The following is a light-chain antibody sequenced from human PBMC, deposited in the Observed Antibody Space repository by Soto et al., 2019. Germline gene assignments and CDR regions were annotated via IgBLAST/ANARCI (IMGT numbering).Light chain of an antibody. J-gene: IGKJ1*01. Sequence: DIQMTQSPSSLSASVGDIVTITCRASRTIISYLNCYQQKPGKAPNLLIYAASNLQGGVPSRFSGSGSGTDFTLTISSLHSDDFATYYCQHYSSVWAFGQGTKVDIK. CDR2: AAS. CDR1: RTIISY. CDR3: QHYSSVWA. V-gene: IGKV1-39*01.